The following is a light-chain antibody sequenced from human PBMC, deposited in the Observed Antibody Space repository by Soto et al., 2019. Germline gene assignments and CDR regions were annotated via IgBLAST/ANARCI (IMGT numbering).Light chain of an antibody. J-gene: IGKJ4*01. Sequence: AIQMTQSPSSLSASVGDRVTITCRASQGIRNDLGWYQQKPGKAPNLMIYATSSLQGGVPSRFSGSGSGTDFTLTISSLQPEDVATYYCLQDNSYPLTFGGGTKVDIK. CDR3: LQDNSYPLT. CDR1: QGIRND. CDR2: ATS. V-gene: IGKV1-6*01.